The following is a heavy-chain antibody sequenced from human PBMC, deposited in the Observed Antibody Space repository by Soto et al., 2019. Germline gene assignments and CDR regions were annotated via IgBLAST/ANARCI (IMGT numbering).Heavy chain of an antibody. D-gene: IGHD3-3*01. Sequence: RGSLRLSCAASGFTFSDYYMSWIRQAPGKGLEWVSYISSSGSTIYYADSVKGRFTISRDNAKNSLYLQMNSLRAEDTAVYYCARVSPYYDFWSGSGGSDYYYYMDVWGKGTTVTVSS. CDR3: ARVSPYYDFWSGSGGSDYYYYMDV. V-gene: IGHV3-11*01. CDR1: GFTFSDYY. CDR2: ISSSGSTI. J-gene: IGHJ6*03.